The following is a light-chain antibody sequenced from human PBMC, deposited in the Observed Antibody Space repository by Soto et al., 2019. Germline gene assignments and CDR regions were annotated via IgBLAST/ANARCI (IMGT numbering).Light chain of an antibody. V-gene: IGKV3-20*01. CDR3: QQYGSSPYT. Sequence: EIVLTQSPGTLSLSPGERATLSCRASQSVSSNYLAWYQQKPGQAPRLLIYDASSRATGIPDRFSGSGSGTVFTLTISRLEPEDFAVYYCQQYGSSPYTFGQGTKLEIK. J-gene: IGKJ2*01. CDR2: DAS. CDR1: QSVSSNY.